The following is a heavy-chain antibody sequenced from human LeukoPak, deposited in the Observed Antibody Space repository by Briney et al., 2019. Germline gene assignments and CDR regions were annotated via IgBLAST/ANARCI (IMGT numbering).Heavy chain of an antibody. CDR3: ARVTVGATTTYYYYGMDV. Sequence: PGGSLRLSCAASGFTFSSYEMNWVRQAPGKGLEWVSYISSSGSTIYYADSVKGRFTISRDNAKNSLYLQMNSLRAEDTAVYYCARVTVGATTTYYYYGMDVWGQGTTVTVSS. J-gene: IGHJ6*02. D-gene: IGHD1-26*01. CDR2: ISSSGSTI. CDR1: GFTFSSYE. V-gene: IGHV3-48*03.